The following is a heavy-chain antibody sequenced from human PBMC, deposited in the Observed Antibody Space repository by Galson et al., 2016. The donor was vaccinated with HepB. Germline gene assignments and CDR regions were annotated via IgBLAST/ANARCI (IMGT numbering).Heavy chain of an antibody. CDR1: GGSTTSSSYY. V-gene: IGHV4-39*01. Sequence: LSLTCTVSGGSTTSSSYYWGWIRQPPGKGLEWIGTIYYSGSTYYNPSLKSRVTISVDTSKNHFSLRLSYVTAADTAVYYCARHGTRSTGLYYHGMDVWGRGTTVTVSS. J-gene: IGHJ6*02. CDR2: IYYSGST. CDR3: ARHGTRSTGLYYHGMDV. D-gene: IGHD1-14*01.